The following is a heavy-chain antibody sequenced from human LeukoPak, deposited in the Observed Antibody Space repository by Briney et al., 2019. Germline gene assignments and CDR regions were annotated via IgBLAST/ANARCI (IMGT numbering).Heavy chain of an antibody. CDR1: GGSISSYY. J-gene: IGHJ6*02. D-gene: IGHD1-14*01. V-gene: IGHV4-59*08. CDR3: ARGGMDYYYYYGIDV. CDR2: IYYSGST. Sequence: SETLSLTCTVSGGSISSYYWSWIRQPPGKGLEWIGYIYYSGSTNCNPSLKSRVTISVDTSKNQFSLKLSSVTAADTAVYYCARGGMDYYYYYGIDVWGQGTTVTVSS.